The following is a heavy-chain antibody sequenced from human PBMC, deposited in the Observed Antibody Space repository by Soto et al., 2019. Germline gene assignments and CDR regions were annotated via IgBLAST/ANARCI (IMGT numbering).Heavy chain of an antibody. CDR2: INVYNGNT. Sequence: QVQLVQSGGEVKKPGASVKVSCKASGYTFTNYGISWVRQAPGQGLEWMGWINVYNGNTKYAQKVQGRVTMTTDTSTSTAYMELRSLRSGDTAVYYCARGVGSGSYYTQYNWFDPWGQGTLVTVSS. J-gene: IGHJ5*02. D-gene: IGHD3-10*01. V-gene: IGHV1-18*01. CDR3: ARGVGSGSYYTQYNWFDP. CDR1: GYTFTNYG.